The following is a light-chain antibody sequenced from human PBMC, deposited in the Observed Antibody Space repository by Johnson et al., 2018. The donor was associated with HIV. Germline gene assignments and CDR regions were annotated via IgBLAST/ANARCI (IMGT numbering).Light chain of an antibody. V-gene: IGLV1-51*02. CDR3: ATWDTSLSTGGV. CDR1: SSNIGNNY. Sequence: QSVLTQPPSVSAAPGQKVTISCSGSSSNIGNNYVSWYQQLPGTAPKLLIYENNERPSGIPDRFSGYNYGTSATLDITGLQTGDEADYYCATWDTSLSTGGVFGTGTKVTVL. J-gene: IGLJ1*01. CDR2: ENN.